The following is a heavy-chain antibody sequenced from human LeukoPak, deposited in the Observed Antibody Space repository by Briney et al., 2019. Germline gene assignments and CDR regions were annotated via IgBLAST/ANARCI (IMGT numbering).Heavy chain of an antibody. D-gene: IGHD4-17*01. CDR3: ARHHGDWELDY. V-gene: IGHV4-39*01. J-gene: IGHJ4*02. Sequence: ETLSLTSAVSGGSPSSSSYYWGWIRQPPGKGLEWIGCIYYSASTYYNPSLKSRVTISVDTSKNQFSLKLSSVTATDTAVYYCARHHGDWELDYWGQGTLVTVSS. CDR2: IYYSAST. CDR1: GGSPSSSSYY.